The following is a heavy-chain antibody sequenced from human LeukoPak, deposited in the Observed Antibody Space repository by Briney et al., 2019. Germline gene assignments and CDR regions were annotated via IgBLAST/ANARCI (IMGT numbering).Heavy chain of an antibody. CDR1: GFTFDDYA. Sequence: PGGSLRLSCAASGFTFDDYAMHWVRQAPGKGLEWVSSISSSSRYIYYADSLKGRFTISRDNAKNSLYLQMNSLRAEDTAVYYCARDLTMIGFDYWGQGTLVTVSS. CDR3: ARDLTMIGFDY. D-gene: IGHD3-22*01. CDR2: ISSSSRYI. V-gene: IGHV3-21*01. J-gene: IGHJ4*02.